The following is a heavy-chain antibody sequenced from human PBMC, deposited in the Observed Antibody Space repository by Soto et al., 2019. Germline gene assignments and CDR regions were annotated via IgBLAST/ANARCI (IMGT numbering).Heavy chain of an antibody. V-gene: IGHV6-1*01. Sequence: PSQTLSLTCAISGDSVSSNTAAWNWIRQSPSRGLEWLGRTYYRSKWYDDYAVSVKSRITINPDTSKNQFSLQLNSVTPEDTAVNYCVRDWFWHQVNWFDSWGQGTMLTFSS. CDR1: GDSVSSNTAA. J-gene: IGHJ5*01. CDR2: TYYRSKWYD. D-gene: IGHD3-3*01. CDR3: VRDWFWHQVNWFDS.